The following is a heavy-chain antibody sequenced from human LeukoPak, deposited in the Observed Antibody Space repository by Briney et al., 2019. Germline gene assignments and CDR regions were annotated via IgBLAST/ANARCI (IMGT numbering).Heavy chain of an antibody. Sequence: SETLSLTCTVSGGSISSGSYYWSWIRHPAGKGLEWIGRIYTRGSTNYNPSLQSRVTISVDTSKNQFSLKLSSVTAADTAVYYCARDPAYCSGGSCSTVGAFDIWGQGTMVTVSS. J-gene: IGHJ3*02. D-gene: IGHD2-15*01. CDR2: IYTRGST. CDR1: GGSISSGSYY. CDR3: ARDPAYCSGGSCSTVGAFDI. V-gene: IGHV4-61*02.